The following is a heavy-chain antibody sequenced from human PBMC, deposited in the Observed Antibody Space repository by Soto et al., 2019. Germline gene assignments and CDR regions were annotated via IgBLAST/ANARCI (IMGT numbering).Heavy chain of an antibody. D-gene: IGHD6-19*01. CDR2: ISWNSGSI. Sequence: EVQLVESGGGLVQPGRSLRLSCAASGFTFDDYAMHWVRQAPGKGLEWVSGISWNSGSIGYADSVKGRFTISRDNSKNSLYLQMNRLRAEDTALYYCAKDIRGWVYWYFDLWGRGTLVTVSS. V-gene: IGHV3-9*01. CDR1: GFTFDDYA. CDR3: AKDIRGWVYWYFDL. J-gene: IGHJ2*01.